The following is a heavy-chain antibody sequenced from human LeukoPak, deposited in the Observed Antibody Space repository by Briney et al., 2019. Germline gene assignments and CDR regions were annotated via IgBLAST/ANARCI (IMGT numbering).Heavy chain of an antibody. CDR2: ISGSGGST. J-gene: IGHJ3*02. Sequence: GGSLRLSCAASGFTFNNYAMSWVRQAPGKGLEWVSIISGSGGSTYYADSVKGRFTISRDNSKNTLYLQMNSLRAEDTAVYYCAKGHGGSYHAFDIWGQGTMDTVSS. CDR3: AKGHGGSYHAFDI. D-gene: IGHD1-26*01. V-gene: IGHV3-23*01. CDR1: GFTFNNYA.